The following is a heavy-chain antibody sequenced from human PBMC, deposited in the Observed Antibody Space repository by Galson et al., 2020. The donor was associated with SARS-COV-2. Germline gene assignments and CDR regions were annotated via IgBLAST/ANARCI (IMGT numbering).Heavy chain of an antibody. CDR3: ARDSAERGVVVPAAISRDNWFDP. J-gene: IGHJ5*02. Sequence: SVKGRFTISRDNAKNSLYLQMNSLRAEDTAVYYCARDSAERGVVVPAAISRDNWFDPWGQGTLVTVSS. D-gene: IGHD2-2*02. V-gene: IGHV3-48*01.